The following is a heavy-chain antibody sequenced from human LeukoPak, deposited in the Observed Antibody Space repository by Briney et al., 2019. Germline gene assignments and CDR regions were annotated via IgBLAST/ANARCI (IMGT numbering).Heavy chain of an antibody. CDR2: ISPNSGGT. J-gene: IGHJ4*02. V-gene: IGHV1-2*06. D-gene: IGHD3-22*01. Sequence: ASVKVSCKASGYTFTGYYMHWVRQAPGQGLERVGRISPNSGGTNYAQKFQGRVTLTRDTSISTGYMELTSLRSDDTAVYYCARDFYYDTDGYYGLDYWGQGTLVTV. CDR3: ARDFYYDTDGYYGLDY. CDR1: GYTFTGYY.